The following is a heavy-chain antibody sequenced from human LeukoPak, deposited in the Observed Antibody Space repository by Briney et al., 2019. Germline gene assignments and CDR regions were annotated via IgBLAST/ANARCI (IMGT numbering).Heavy chain of an antibody. Sequence: SETLSLTCTVSGGSISSGSYYWGWIRQPPGKGLEWIGSIYYSGSTYYNPSLKSRVTISVDTSKNQFSLKLSSVTAADTAVYYCGGDSSGYWAFDYWGQGTLVTVSA. V-gene: IGHV4-39*01. CDR3: GGDSSGYWAFDY. CDR2: IYYSGST. CDR1: GGSISSGSYY. D-gene: IGHD3-22*01. J-gene: IGHJ4*02.